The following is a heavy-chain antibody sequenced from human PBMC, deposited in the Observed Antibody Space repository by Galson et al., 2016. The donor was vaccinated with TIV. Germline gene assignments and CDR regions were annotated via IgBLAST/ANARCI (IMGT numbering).Heavy chain of an antibody. Sequence: SCKASGFTFITSGVHWVRQARGQRLEWIGWIVTGSGDTNYAQSFQQRVTITRDMSTSTAYMELRSLGSEDTAVYYCARQHYYYNNGNDYWGQGTLVTVSS. V-gene: IGHV1-58*01. CDR3: ARQHYYYNNGNDY. CDR2: IVTGSGDT. J-gene: IGHJ4*02. D-gene: IGHD3-22*01. CDR1: GFTFITSG.